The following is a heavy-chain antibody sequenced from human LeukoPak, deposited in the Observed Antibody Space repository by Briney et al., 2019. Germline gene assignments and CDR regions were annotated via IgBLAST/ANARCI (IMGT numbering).Heavy chain of an antibody. Sequence: SETLSLTCAVSGDSISSSNWWSWVRQPPGKGLEWIGEIYHSGSTNYNPSLKSRVTISVDKSKNQFSLKLSSVTAADTAVYYCARAGKEYPLKAFDIWGQGTMVTVSS. CDR2: IYHSGST. J-gene: IGHJ3*02. V-gene: IGHV4-4*02. D-gene: IGHD6-6*01. CDR1: GDSISSSNW. CDR3: ARAGKEYPLKAFDI.